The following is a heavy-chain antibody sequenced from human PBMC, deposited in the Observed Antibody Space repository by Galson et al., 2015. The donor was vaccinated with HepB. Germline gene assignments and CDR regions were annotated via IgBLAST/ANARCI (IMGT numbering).Heavy chain of an antibody. Sequence: SLRLSCAASGFTVSRNYMSWVRQAPGKGLEWVSVIYSGGNTYYADSVKGRFTISRDNSKSTVYLQMNSLRAADTAVYYCARFGRIVLMVYAINWRYFDLWGRGTLVTVSS. CDR3: ARFGRIVLMVYAINWRYFDL. V-gene: IGHV3-66*01. CDR1: GFTVSRNY. D-gene: IGHD2-8*01. J-gene: IGHJ2*01. CDR2: IYSGGNT.